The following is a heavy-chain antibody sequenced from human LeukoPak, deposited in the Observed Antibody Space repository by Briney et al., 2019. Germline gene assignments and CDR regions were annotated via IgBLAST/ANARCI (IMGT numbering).Heavy chain of an antibody. J-gene: IGHJ4*02. CDR1: GGSFSGYY. CDR3: ARATYCGGDCYSPFDY. D-gene: IGHD2-21*02. V-gene: IGHV4-59*01. Sequence: SETLSLTCAVYGGSFSGYYWSWIRQPPGKGLEWIGYIYYSGSTNYNPSLKSRVTISVDTSKNQFSLKLSPVTAADTAVYYCARATYCGGDCYSPFDYWGQGTLVTVSS. CDR2: IYYSGST.